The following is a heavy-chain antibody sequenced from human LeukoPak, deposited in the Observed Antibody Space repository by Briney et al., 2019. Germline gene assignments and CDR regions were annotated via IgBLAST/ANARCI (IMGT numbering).Heavy chain of an antibody. CDR3: VRDRDSGYDSLYYYYYMDV. Sequence: GGSLRLSCVASGFTFNRYWMIWVRQAPGKGREWGANIKQDGREENYVDSVGGRFTISRDNAKNSLYLQVNSLRAEDSALYYCVRDRDSGYDSLYYYYYMDVWGRGTTVTVSS. CDR2: IKQDGREE. J-gene: IGHJ6*03. V-gene: IGHV3-7*01. D-gene: IGHD5-12*01. CDR1: GFTFNRYW.